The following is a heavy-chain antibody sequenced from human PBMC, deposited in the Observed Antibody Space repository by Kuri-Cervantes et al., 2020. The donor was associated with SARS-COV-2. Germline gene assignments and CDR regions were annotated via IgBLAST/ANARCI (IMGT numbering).Heavy chain of an antibody. CDR2: ISGYNLKT. CDR1: GYIFTSYG. D-gene: IGHD1-26*01. J-gene: IGHJ4*02. CDR3: PRDRWDAILDY. V-gene: IGHV1-18*04. Sequence: ASVKVSCKASGYIFTSYGISWVRQAPGQGLEWMAWISGYNLKTIYAQKVQDRVTMTVDTSTDTAFMEVRSLRSDDTAVYYCPRDRWDAILDYWGQGTLVTVSS.